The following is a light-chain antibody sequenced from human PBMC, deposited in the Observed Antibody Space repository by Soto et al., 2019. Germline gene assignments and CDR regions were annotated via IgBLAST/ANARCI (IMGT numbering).Light chain of an antibody. CDR2: ADS. V-gene: IGKV3-20*01. J-gene: IGKJ5*01. CDR1: QSISGY. Sequence: DIVLTQSPATLSLSPWETATLSWRASQSISGYIGWYQQKPGQAPKLLIYADSNRATGIPARFSGSGSGTDFTLTISRLEPEDFAVYYCQQYGSSPTFGEGTRLEI. CDR3: QQYGSSPT.